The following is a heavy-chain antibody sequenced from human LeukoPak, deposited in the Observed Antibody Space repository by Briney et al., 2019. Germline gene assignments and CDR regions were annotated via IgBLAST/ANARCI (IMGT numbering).Heavy chain of an antibody. CDR1: GLTFGDYV. CDR2: IRSKAYGGTT. CDR3: TTYYYDSSGYYPIWFDP. Sequence: PGGSLRLSCTTSGLTFGDYVMSWLRQAPGKGLEWVGFIRSKAYGGTTEYAASVKGRFTISRDDSKSIAYLQMNSLKTEDTAVYYCTTYYYDSSGYYPIWFDPWGQGTLVTVSS. J-gene: IGHJ5*02. V-gene: IGHV3-49*03. D-gene: IGHD3-22*01.